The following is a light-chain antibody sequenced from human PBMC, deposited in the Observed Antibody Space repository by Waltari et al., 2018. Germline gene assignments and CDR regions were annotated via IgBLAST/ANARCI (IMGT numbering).Light chain of an antibody. CDR2: GAS. CDR1: QHINMN. Sequence: DIVLTQSPATLSLSPGERATLSCRASQHINMNLAWYQQKPGQAPRLLFYGASTRESGVPASFSGSGSGTEFTLTISSLQSEDFGLYYCQHYNDWPLWTFGQGTRVE. J-gene: IGKJ1*01. CDR3: QHYNDWPLWT. V-gene: IGKV3-15*01.